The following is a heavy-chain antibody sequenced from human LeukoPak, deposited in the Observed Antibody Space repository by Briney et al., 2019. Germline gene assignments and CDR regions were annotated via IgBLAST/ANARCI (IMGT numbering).Heavy chain of an antibody. D-gene: IGHD5-24*01. V-gene: IGHV1-2*02. CDR3: AREEMATITFDY. CDR2: INPNSGGT. Sequence: ASVKVSCKASGYTFTGYYMHWVRQAPGQGLEWMGWINPNSGGTNYAQKFQGRVTMTRDTSISTAYMELSRLRSDDTAVYYCAREEMATITFDYWGQGTLVTVSS. CDR1: GYTFTGYY. J-gene: IGHJ4*02.